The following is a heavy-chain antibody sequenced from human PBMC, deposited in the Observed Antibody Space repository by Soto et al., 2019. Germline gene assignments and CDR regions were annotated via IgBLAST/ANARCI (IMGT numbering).Heavy chain of an antibody. CDR2: ISSSSSYI. J-gene: IGHJ4*02. CDR1: GFTFSSYS. Sequence: GGSLRLSCAASGFTFSSYSMNWVRQAPGKGLEWVSSISSSSSYIYYADSVKGRFTISRDNAKNSLYLQMNSLRAEDTAVYYCARERGYNWNYGRDPGYWGQGTLVTVTS. CDR3: ARERGYNWNYGRDPGY. V-gene: IGHV3-21*01. D-gene: IGHD1-7*01.